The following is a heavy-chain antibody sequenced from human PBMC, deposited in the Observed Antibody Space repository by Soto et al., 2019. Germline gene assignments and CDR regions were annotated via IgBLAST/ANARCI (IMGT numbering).Heavy chain of an antibody. V-gene: IGHV2-5*02. CDR2: IYWDGDK. Sequence: QINLIESGPTLVKPTQTLTLTCTFSGFSLSTSGAAVGWVRQPPGRALEWLALIYWDGDKRYNASLGNRLTITKDTSMNQMVLTLTNVDPADTATYYCADRATMTIFGLIIDNGIWFDPWGQGTRVIVSS. CDR3: ADRATMTIFGLIIDNGIWFDP. D-gene: IGHD3-3*01. CDR1: GFSLSTSGAA. J-gene: IGHJ5*02.